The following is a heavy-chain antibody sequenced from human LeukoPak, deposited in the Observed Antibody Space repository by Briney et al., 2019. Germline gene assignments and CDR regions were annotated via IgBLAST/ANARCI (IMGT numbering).Heavy chain of an antibody. CDR3: ARKPIRCSGGSCYWGSAHTYYGMDV. D-gene: IGHD2-15*01. CDR2: IIPIFGTA. CDR1: GGTFSSYA. Sequence: SVKVSCKASGGTFSSYAISWVRQAPGQGLEWMGGIIPIFGTANYAQKFQGRVTITADESTSTAYMELSSLRSEDTAVYYCARKPIRCSGGSCYWGSAHTYYGMDVWGQGTTVTVSS. J-gene: IGHJ6*02. V-gene: IGHV1-69*01.